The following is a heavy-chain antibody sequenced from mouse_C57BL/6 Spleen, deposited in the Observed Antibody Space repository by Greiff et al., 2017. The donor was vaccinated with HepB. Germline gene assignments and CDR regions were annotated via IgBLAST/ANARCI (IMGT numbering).Heavy chain of an antibody. CDR2: IDPEDGET. V-gene: IGHV14-2*01. Sequence: QLQQSGAELVKRGASVKLSCPASGFNIKDHYMHWVKQWTEQGLEWIGRIDPEDGETKYAPKCQGKATITEDTSPNTAHRQPRSLTSEDTGVYYCARAVSSYDDWGQGTTLTVPS. D-gene: IGHD1-1*01. CDR1: GFNIKDHY. J-gene: IGHJ2*01. CDR3: ARAVSSYDD.